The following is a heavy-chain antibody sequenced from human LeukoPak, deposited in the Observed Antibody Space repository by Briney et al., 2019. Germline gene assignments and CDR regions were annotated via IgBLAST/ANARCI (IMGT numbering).Heavy chain of an antibody. V-gene: IGHV4-59*08. J-gene: IGHJ5*02. CDR3: ARGPVRATRTYNWFDP. CDR1: GGSISSYY. CDR2: IYYSGST. D-gene: IGHD5-24*01. Sequence: PSETLSLTCTVSGGSISSYYWSWIRQPPVKGLEWIGYIYYSGSTNYNPSLKSRVTISVDTSKNQFSLKLSSVTAADTAVYYCARGPVRATRTYNWFDPWGQGTLVTVSS.